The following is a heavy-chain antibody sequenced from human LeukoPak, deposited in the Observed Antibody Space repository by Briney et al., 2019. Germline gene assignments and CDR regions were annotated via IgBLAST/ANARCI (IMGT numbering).Heavy chain of an antibody. CDR1: GFTFSSYP. CDR3: AKDALSSSGPLEYY. V-gene: IGHV3-23*01. J-gene: IGHJ4*02. Sequence: GGSLRLSCAASGFTFSSYPMSWVRQAPGKGLEWVSAVSGSGGNTYYADSVKGRFTISRDNSKNTLFLQMNSLRAEDTAVYHCAKDALSSSGPLEYYWGQGTLVTVSS. D-gene: IGHD6-13*01. CDR2: VSGSGGNT.